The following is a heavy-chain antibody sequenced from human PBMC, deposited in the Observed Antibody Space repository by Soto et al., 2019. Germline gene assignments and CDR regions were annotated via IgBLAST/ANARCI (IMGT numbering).Heavy chain of an antibody. J-gene: IGHJ4*02. Sequence: GALRLSCAASGCTFSSYAMSWVRQAPGKGLEWVSAISGSGGSTYYADSVKGRFTISRDNSKNTLYLQMNSLRAEDTAVYYCAKGGIRFLEWLIYGYWGQGTLVTVS. CDR1: GCTFSSYA. D-gene: IGHD3-3*01. V-gene: IGHV3-23*01. CDR3: AKGGIRFLEWLIYGY. CDR2: ISGSGGST.